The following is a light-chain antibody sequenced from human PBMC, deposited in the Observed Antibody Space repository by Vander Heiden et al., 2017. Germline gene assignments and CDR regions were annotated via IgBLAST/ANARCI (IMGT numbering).Light chain of an antibody. CDR2: GAS. Sequence: EIVLTPSPGTLSLSPGERATLSCRASQSGSSSYLGWYQQKPGQAPRLLIYGASSRTTGIPDRFSGSGSGTEFTLTISRLEPEDFAIYYCQHYATSLWTFGQGTKVEI. CDR3: QHYATSLWT. V-gene: IGKV3-20*01. J-gene: IGKJ1*01. CDR1: QSGSSSY.